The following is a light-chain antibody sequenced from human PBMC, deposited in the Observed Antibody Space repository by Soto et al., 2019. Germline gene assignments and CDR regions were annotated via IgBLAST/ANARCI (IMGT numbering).Light chain of an antibody. CDR1: QIVLYSSNNKNY. CDR3: QQYYSTPLT. Sequence: DLVMTQSPDSLAVSLGERATINCKSSQIVLYSSNNKNYLAWYQQKPGQPPKLLIYWASTRESGVPDRFSGSGSGTDFTLTISSLQAEDVAVYYCQQYYSTPLTFGGGTKVDI. J-gene: IGKJ4*01. CDR2: WAS. V-gene: IGKV4-1*01.